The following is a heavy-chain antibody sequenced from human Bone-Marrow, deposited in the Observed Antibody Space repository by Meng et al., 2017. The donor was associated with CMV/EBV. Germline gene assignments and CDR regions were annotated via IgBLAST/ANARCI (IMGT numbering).Heavy chain of an antibody. CDR1: GYTFNGYY. V-gene: IGHV1-2*02. CDR3: ARGCRGSYPLVDY. J-gene: IGHJ4*02. D-gene: IGHD1-26*01. CDR2: INPNSGGT. Sequence: QLQLVQSGAEVKKPGASVKVSCKASGYTFNGYYMHWVRQVPGQGLEWMGWINPNSGGTNYAQKFQGRVTMTRDTSISRAYMELSRLRSDDPAVYYCARGCRGSYPLVDYWGQGTLVTVSS.